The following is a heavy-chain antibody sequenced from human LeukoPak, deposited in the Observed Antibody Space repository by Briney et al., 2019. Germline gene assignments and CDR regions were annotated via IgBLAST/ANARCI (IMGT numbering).Heavy chain of an antibody. CDR2: IYYSGST. Sequence: PSETLSLTCTVSGGSISSYYWRWIRQPPGKGLEWIGYIYYSGSTNYNPSLKSRVTISVDTSKNQFSLKLSSVTAADTAVYYCARDITYGIDYWGQGTLVTVSS. V-gene: IGHV4-59*01. CDR1: GGSISSYY. J-gene: IGHJ4*02. D-gene: IGHD1-14*01. CDR3: ARDITYGIDY.